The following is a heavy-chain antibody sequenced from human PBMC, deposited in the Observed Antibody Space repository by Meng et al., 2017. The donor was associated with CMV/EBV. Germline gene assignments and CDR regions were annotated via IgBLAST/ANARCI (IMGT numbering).Heavy chain of an antibody. CDR2: INWNGGST. CDR3: ARGGIVAAVGAFDI. J-gene: IGHJ3*02. V-gene: IGHV3-20*04. Sequence: GGSLRLSCAASGFTFDDYGMSWVRQAPGKGLEWVSGINWNGGSTGYADSVKGRFTISRDNAKNSLYLQINSLRAEDTALYYCARGGIVAAVGAFDIWGQGTMVTVSS. D-gene: IGHD1-26*01. CDR1: GFTFDDYG.